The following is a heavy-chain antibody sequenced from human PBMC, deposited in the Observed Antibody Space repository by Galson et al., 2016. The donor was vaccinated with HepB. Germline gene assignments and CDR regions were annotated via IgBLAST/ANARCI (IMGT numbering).Heavy chain of an antibody. J-gene: IGHJ6*02. V-gene: IGHV3-7*01. D-gene: IGHD6-19*01. Sequence: SLRLSCAASGFTFRSYWMSWVRQAPGKGLEWVANINQDGREKYSVDSLKGRFTIPRDNGKNSLHLQMSSLRVEDAGVYYCARRRDTQRRIAGWGWGMDVWGQGTTVTVS. CDR3: ARRRDTQRRIAGWGWGMDV. CDR2: INQDGREK. CDR1: GFTFRSYW.